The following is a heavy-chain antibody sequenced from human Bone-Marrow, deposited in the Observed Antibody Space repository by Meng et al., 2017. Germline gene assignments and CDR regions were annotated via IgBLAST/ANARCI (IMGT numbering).Heavy chain of an antibody. J-gene: IGHJ4*02. CDR2: INTNTGNP. CDR1: GYTFTSYA. V-gene: IGHV7-4-1*02. Sequence: GGSLRLSCKASGYTFTSYAMNWVRQAPGQGLEWMGWINTNTGNPTYAQGFTGRFVFSLDTSVSTAYLQISSLKAEDTAVYYCARGAIVVVPAAIVYWGQGTLVTVSS. D-gene: IGHD2-2*01. CDR3: ARGAIVVVPAAIVY.